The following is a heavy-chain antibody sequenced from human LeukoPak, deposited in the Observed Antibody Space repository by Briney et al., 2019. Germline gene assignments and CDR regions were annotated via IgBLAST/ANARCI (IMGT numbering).Heavy chain of an antibody. Sequence: PETLSLTCTVSGGSISSSSYYWGWIRQPPGKGLEWIGSIYYSGSTYYNPSLKSRVTISVDTSKNQFSLKLSSVTAADTAVYYCARDGVYYDSSGYSGGYFDYWGQGTLVTVSS. CDR2: IYYSGST. CDR1: GGSISSSSYY. CDR3: ARDGVYYDSSGYSGGYFDY. D-gene: IGHD3-22*01. J-gene: IGHJ4*02. V-gene: IGHV4-39*07.